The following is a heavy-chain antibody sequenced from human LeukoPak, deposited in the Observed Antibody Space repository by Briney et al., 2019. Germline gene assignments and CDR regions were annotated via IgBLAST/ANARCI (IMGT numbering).Heavy chain of an antibody. D-gene: IGHD1-14*01. J-gene: IGHJ3*02. CDR3: ARETGAFDI. Sequence: ASETLSLTCTVSGGSISGYYGSWMRQPAGKGLGWSGRIYASGSTNYNPSLKSRVTMSVDTSKNQFSLKLSSVTAADTAVYYCARETGAFDIWGQGTMVTASS. CDR2: IYASGST. V-gene: IGHV4-4*07. CDR1: GGSISGYY.